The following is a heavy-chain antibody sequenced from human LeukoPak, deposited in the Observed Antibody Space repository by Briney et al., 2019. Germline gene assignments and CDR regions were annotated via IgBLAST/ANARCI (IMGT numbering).Heavy chain of an antibody. CDR2: TYYSGST. CDR3: ARPYYYDSRIDP. CDR1: GVSISSGDYY. D-gene: IGHD3-22*01. V-gene: IGHV4-30-4*01. Sequence: SETLSLTCTVSGVSISSGDYYWSWIRQPPGEGLEGIGYTYYSGSTYYNPSLKSRVTISVDTSKNQFSLKLSSVTAADTAVYYCARPYYYDSRIDPWGQGTRVTVSS. J-gene: IGHJ5*02.